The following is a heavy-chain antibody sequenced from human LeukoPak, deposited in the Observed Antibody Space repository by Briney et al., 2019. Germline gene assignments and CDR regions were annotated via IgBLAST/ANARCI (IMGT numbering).Heavy chain of an antibody. Sequence: SETLSLTCTVSGGSISSGDYYWSWLRQPPGKGLEWIGNIYYSGSTNYNPCLKSRVTISVDTSKNQFSLKLSSVTAADTAVYYCARGGQLWFFDYWGQGTLVTVSS. CDR3: ARGGQLWFFDY. J-gene: IGHJ4*02. D-gene: IGHD5-18*01. V-gene: IGHV4-30-4*01. CDR2: IYYSGST. CDR1: GGSISSGDYY.